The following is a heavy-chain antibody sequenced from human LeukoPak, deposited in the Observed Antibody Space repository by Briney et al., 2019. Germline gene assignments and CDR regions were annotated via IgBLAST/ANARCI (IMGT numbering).Heavy chain of an antibody. V-gene: IGHV3-53*01. CDR1: GFTVSSNY. CDR2: IYSGGST. J-gene: IGHJ4*02. Sequence: GGSLRLSCAASGFTVSSNYMSWVRQAPGKGLEWVSVIYSGGSTYYADSVKGRLTISRHNSKNTLYLQMNSLRAEDTAVYYCAGGYYDSFGGYWGQGTLVTVSS. D-gene: IGHD3-22*01. CDR3: AGGYYDSFGGY.